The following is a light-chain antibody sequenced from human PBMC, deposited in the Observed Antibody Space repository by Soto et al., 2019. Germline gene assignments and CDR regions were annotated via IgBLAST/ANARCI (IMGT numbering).Light chain of an antibody. CDR1: RRIVGG. J-gene: IGKJ2*01. Sequence: DIQMTQSPSTLSELLGAGVPFPSRPSRRIVGGWAWYQQKPGKAPKLLIYRASSLESGVPSRFSGSGSGTEFTLTISSLQPDDFATYYCQQYKTYMYNFAQGTKLEIK. V-gene: IGKV1-5*03. CDR3: QQYKTYMYN. CDR2: RAS.